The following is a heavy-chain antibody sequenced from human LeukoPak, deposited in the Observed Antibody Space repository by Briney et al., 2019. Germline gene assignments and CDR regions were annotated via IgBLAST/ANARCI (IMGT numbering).Heavy chain of an antibody. CDR3: ATETGWLFDY. Sequence: GGSLRLSCAASGFTFSSYGMSWVRQAPGKGLEWVSAISGSGGSTYYADSVKGRFTISRDNSKNTLYLQMNSLRAEDTAMYYCATETGWLFDYWGQGTLVTVSS. J-gene: IGHJ4*02. CDR2: ISGSGGST. D-gene: IGHD5-12*01. CDR1: GFTFSSYG. V-gene: IGHV3-23*01.